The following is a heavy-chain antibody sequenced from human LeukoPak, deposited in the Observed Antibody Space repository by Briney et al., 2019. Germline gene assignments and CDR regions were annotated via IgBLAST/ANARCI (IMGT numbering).Heavy chain of an antibody. V-gene: IGHV1-2*02. Sequence: ASVRVSCKASGYTFTGKFIHWVRQAAGRGLEWMGWIDPNSGGTDYAQKFQGRVTMTRDTSIATAYMDLSRLISDDTAVYYCARDREGLAYFDFWGQGTLVTVSS. CDR2: IDPNSGGT. J-gene: IGHJ4*02. CDR3: ARDREGLAYFDF. CDR1: GYTFTGKF. D-gene: IGHD3/OR15-3a*01.